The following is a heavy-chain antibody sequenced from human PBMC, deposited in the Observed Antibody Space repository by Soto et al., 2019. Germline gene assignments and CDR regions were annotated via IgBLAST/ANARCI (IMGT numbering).Heavy chain of an antibody. J-gene: IGHJ4*02. CDR2: INHSGST. V-gene: IGHV4-34*01. Sequence: KPSETLSLTCAVYGGSFSGYYWSWIRQPPGKGLEWIGEINHSGSTNYNPSLKSRVTISVDTSKNQFSLKLSSVTAADTAVYYCAIPSYGDDSDYWGQGTRVTVSS. CDR3: AIPSYGDDSDY. D-gene: IGHD4-17*01. CDR1: GGSFSGYY.